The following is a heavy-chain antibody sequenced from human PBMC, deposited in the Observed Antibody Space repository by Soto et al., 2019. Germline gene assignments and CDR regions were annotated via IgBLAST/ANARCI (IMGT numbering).Heavy chain of an antibody. V-gene: IGHV4-4*02. J-gene: IGHJ4*02. CDR3: ARESIAAAGEDYFDY. CDR1: SGSISSSNW. CDR2: IYHSGST. D-gene: IGHD6-13*01. Sequence: PSETLSLTCAVSSGSISSSNWWSWVRQPPGKGLEWIGEIYHSGSTNYNPSLKSRVTISVDKSKNQLSLKQSSVTAADTAVYYCARESIAAAGEDYFDYWGQGTLVTVSS.